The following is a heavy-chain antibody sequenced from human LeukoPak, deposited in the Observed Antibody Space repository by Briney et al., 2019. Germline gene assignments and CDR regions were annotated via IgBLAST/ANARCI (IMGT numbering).Heavy chain of an antibody. J-gene: IGHJ5*02. D-gene: IGHD3-3*01. CDR1: EYTFTSYA. Sequence: ASVKVSRKHSEYTFTSYAMHWVGQAPGHRLEWMGWINAGIGNTKYSQKFQRRVTITSDTSASTAYIELSSLLFEDTAVYYCARAGYYDFWSVYYESGIDNWFDPWGQGTLVTVSS. V-gene: IGHV1-3*01. CDR2: INAGIGNT. CDR3: ARAGYYDFWSVYYESGIDNWFDP.